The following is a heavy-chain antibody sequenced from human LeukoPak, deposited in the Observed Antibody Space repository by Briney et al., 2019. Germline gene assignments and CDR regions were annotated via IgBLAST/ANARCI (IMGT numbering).Heavy chain of an antibody. D-gene: IGHD7-27*01. V-gene: IGHV4-59*01. CDR3: ARGKNPLEVSLGY. CDR1: GGSISSYY. Sequence: SQTLSLTCTVSGGSISSYYWSWIRQPPGKGLEWIGYIYYSGSTNYNPSLKSRVTISVDTSKNQFSLKLSSVTAADTAVYYCARGKNPLEVSLGYWGQGTLVTVSS. J-gene: IGHJ4*02. CDR2: IYYSGST.